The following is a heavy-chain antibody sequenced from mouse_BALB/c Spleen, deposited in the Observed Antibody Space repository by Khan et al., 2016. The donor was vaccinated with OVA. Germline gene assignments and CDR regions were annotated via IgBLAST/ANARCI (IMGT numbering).Heavy chain of an antibody. V-gene: IGHV3-2*02. CDR2: ISSTGST. D-gene: IGHD2-12*01. Sequence: EVQLQESGPGLVKPSQSLSLTCTVTGYSITSDYAWNWIRQFPGNKLEWMGYISSTGSTSYNPSLKSRISITRDISKNQFFLQLKSVTTEDTATYCCRRCLYYSYGYALDCWGRGTSVTVSS. CDR3: RRCLYYSYGYALDC. CDR1: GYSITSDYA. J-gene: IGHJ4*01.